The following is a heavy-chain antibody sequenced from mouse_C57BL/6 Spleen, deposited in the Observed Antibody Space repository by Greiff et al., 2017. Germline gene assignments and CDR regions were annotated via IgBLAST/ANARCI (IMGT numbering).Heavy chain of an antibody. D-gene: IGHD2-4*01. CDR1: GYAFSSSW. CDR2: IYPGDGDT. V-gene: IGHV1-82*01. CDR3: ARNYYDYDRPFAY. J-gene: IGHJ3*01. Sequence: QVQLQQSGPELVKPGASVKISCKASGYAFSSSWMNWVKQRPGKGLEWIGRIYPGDGDTNYNGKFKGKATLTADKSSSTAYMQLSSLTSEDSAVYFCARNYYDYDRPFAYWGQGTLVTVSA.